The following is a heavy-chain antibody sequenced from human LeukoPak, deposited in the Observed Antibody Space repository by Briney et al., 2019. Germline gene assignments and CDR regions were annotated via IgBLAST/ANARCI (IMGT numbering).Heavy chain of an antibody. CDR3: ARGLSEVFF. CDR1: GGSFSGFY. D-gene: IGHD2-8*01. J-gene: IGHJ4*02. V-gene: IGHV4-34*01. Sequence: SETLSLTCAASGGSFSGFYWSWTRQPPGKGLEWIGNINHIGSTNYNPSLKSRVSISVDTSKKQFSLRLSSVTAADTAVYYCARGLSEVFFWGQGTLVTVSS. CDR2: INHIGST.